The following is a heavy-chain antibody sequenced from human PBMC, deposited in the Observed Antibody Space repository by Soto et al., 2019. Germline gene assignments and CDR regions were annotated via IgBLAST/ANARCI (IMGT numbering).Heavy chain of an antibody. CDR3: SRFIMVGGWFDPNYYHGMDV. D-gene: IGHD6-19*01. CDR2: ISGYNGNT. Sequence: QVQLVQSGAEVKKPGASVTVSCKTSGCTFSNYGINWVRQAPGQGLEWMGWISGYNGNTNYAQTVQGRVTMTTDTSTGTVYMELRSLKSDDTAIYYCSRFIMVGGWFDPNYYHGMDVWGQGTTVTVSS. J-gene: IGHJ6*02. V-gene: IGHV1-18*01. CDR1: GCTFSNYG.